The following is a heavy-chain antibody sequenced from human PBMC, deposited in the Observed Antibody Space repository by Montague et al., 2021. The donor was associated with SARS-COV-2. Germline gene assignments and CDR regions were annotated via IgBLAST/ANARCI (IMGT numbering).Heavy chain of an antibody. D-gene: IGHD3-10*01. V-gene: IGHV4-4*07. CDR1: GGSISIYY. J-gene: IGHJ4*02. CDR3: ARFGRGTLEFVL. CDR2: IRTTGHT. Sequence: SETLSLTCTVSGGSISIYYWSWIRQPAGKGLEWIGRIRTTGHTDYNSSLESRVFMSVDTSTNQFSLSLTSVTAADTAVYFCARFGRGTLEFVLWGQGTLVTVSS.